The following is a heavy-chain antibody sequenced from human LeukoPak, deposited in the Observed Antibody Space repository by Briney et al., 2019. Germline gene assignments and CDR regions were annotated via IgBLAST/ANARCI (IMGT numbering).Heavy chain of an antibody. V-gene: IGHV3-74*01. CDR3: ARDPHYFLGYCSGGSCYSVFDY. CDR1: GFTFSNHW. CDR2: INSDGSST. D-gene: IGHD2-15*01. Sequence: GGSLRLSCAASGFTFSNHWMHWVRQAPGKGLMWVSRINSDGSSTSYADSVKGRFTISRDNAKNTLYLQMNSLRAEDTAVYYCARDPHYFLGYCSGGSCYSVFDYWGQGTLVTVSS. J-gene: IGHJ4*02.